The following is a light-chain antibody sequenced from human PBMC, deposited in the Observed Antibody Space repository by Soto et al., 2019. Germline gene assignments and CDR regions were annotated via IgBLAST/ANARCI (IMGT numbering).Light chain of an antibody. V-gene: IGKV4-1*01. J-gene: IGKJ1*01. CDR2: WAS. CDR1: QSVLYSSSNKNY. CDR3: QQYYSTPWT. Sequence: DIVMTQSPDSLAVSLGERATINCKSSQSVLYSSSNKNYLAWYQQKPGQPPTLLIYWASTRESGVPDRFSGSGSGTDFTLTINSLQAEDVAVYYCQQYYSTPWTFGQGTKVEIK.